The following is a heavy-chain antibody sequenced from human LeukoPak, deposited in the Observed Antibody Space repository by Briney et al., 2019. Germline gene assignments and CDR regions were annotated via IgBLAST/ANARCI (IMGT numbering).Heavy chain of an antibody. D-gene: IGHD3-10*01. CDR1: GGSFSGYY. J-gene: IGHJ5*02. CDR2: INHSGST. CDR3: ARGGKITMVRGVNPFGTYRHWFDP. Sequence: PSEPLSLTCAVYGGSFSGYYWSWIRQPPGKGLEWLGEINHSGSTNYNPSLKSRVTISVDTSKNQFSLKLSSVTAADTAVYYCARGGKITMVRGVNPFGTYRHWFDPRGQGTLVTVSS. V-gene: IGHV4-34*01.